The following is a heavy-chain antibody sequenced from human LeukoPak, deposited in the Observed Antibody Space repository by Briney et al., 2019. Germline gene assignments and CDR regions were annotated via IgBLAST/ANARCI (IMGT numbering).Heavy chain of an antibody. V-gene: IGHV3-53*01. Sequence: GGSLRLSCAASGFTVSSKYMNWVRQAPGKGLEWVSVIYSGGSTYYADSVKGRFTISRDNSKNTLYLQMNSLRAEDTAVYYCASGIAVAQARYYGMDVWGQGTTVTVSS. CDR2: IYSGGST. CDR3: ASGIAVAQARYYGMDV. CDR1: GFTVSSKY. D-gene: IGHD6-19*01. J-gene: IGHJ6*02.